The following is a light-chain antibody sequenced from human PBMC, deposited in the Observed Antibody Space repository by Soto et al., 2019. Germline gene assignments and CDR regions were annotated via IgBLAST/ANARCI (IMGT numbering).Light chain of an antibody. J-gene: IGKJ4*01. CDR3: QQFDSWPLT. V-gene: IGKV3-15*01. Sequence: EIVMTQSPDILSVSPGERATLSCRASQSVSNNLAWYQQKAGQAPRLLIYGASNRAPGVPARFSAARSGTEFILTIRSLQSEDLAVYYCQQFDSWPLTFGGGTKVEI. CDR2: GAS. CDR1: QSVSNN.